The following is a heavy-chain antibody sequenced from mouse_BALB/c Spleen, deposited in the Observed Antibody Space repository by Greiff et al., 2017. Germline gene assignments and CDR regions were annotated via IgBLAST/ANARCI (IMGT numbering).Heavy chain of an antibody. V-gene: IGHV2-6-4*01. Sequence: VHLVESGPGLVAPSQSLSITCTVSGFSLSRYSVHWVRQPPGKGLEWLGMIWGGGSTDYNSALKSRLSISKDNSKSQVFLKMNSLQTDDTAMYYCARRGTYYGSEMDYWGQGTSVTVSS. D-gene: IGHD1-1*01. CDR2: IWGGGST. CDR1: GFSLSRYS. CDR3: ARRGTYYGSEMDY. J-gene: IGHJ4*01.